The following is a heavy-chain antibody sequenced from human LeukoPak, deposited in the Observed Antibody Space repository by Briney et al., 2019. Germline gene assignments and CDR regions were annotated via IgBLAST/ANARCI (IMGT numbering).Heavy chain of an antibody. CDR2: ISANDGKI. Sequence: GASVKLSCKASGLVFTGYGFTWVRQAPGQGLEWMGWISANDGKIHYSERHQGRVTMSTDTVTSTVYMELRSLRSDDTAVYYCARELHVERDDYWGQGTLVTVSS. J-gene: IGHJ4*02. V-gene: IGHV1-18*01. D-gene: IGHD1-1*01. CDR3: ARELHVERDDY. CDR1: GLVFTGYG.